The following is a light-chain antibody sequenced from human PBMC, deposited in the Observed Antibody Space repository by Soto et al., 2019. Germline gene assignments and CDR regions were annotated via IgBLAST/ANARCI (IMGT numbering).Light chain of an antibody. V-gene: IGLV2-23*01. J-gene: IGLJ2*01. Sequence: QSALTQPASVSGSPGQSITISCTGTSSDVGGYNYVSWYQQHPGKAPKLMIYEGSKRPSGVSNRFSGSKSGNTASLTISGLQAEDEADYYCCSYAGSSMVFGGGTKLTVL. CDR1: SSDVGGYNY. CDR2: EGS. CDR3: CSYAGSSMV.